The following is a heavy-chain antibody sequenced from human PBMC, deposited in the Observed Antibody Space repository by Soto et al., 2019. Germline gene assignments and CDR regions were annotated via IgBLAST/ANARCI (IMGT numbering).Heavy chain of an antibody. CDR3: AGHSIGVPGYNYGMDV. CDR1: GGTFSSYA. D-gene: IGHD3-22*01. Sequence: QVQLVQSGAEVKKPGSSVKVSCKASGGTFSSYAISWVRQAPGQGLGWMGGIIPIFDTADYAQKSQGRVTITADESTNTAYMELSSLRSEDTAVYYCAGHSIGVPGYNYGMDVWGQWTTVTVSS. CDR2: IIPIFDTA. V-gene: IGHV1-69*12. J-gene: IGHJ6*02.